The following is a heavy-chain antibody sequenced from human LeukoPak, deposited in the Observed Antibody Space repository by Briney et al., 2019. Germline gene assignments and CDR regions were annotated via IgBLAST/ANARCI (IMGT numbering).Heavy chain of an antibody. V-gene: IGHV1-69*05. Sequence: SVKVSCKASGYTFTSYGISWVRQAPGQGLEWMGGIIPIFGTANYAQKFQGRVTITTDESTSTAYMELRSLRSDDTAVYYCARVSGAKYCSSTSCNVGDYWGQGTLVTVSS. J-gene: IGHJ4*02. CDR3: ARVSGAKYCSSTSCNVGDY. CDR1: GYTFTSYG. CDR2: IIPIFGTA. D-gene: IGHD2-2*01.